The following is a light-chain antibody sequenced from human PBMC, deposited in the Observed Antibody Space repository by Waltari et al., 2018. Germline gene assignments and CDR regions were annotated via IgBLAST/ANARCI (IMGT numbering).Light chain of an antibody. CDR1: RSDIGRYSL. CDR3: CSYAGSSTFEI. Sequence: QSALTQHASVSGSPGQSITISCPGSRSDIGRYSLVSWYQQHPGKAPKLMIYEVTKRPSGVSDRFSGSKSGNTAYLTISGLQADDEAHYHCCSYAGSSTFEIFGGGTKVTVL. V-gene: IGLV2-23*02. CDR2: EVT. J-gene: IGLJ2*01.